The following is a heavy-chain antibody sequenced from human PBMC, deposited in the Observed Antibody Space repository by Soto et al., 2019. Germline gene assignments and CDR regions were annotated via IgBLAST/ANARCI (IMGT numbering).Heavy chain of an antibody. CDR2: IYYSGST. CDR3: ARDPSGNSDNWYFDL. V-gene: IGHV4-31*03. D-gene: IGHD2-21*02. J-gene: IGHJ2*01. CDR1: GGFISSGGYY. Sequence: QVQLQESGPGLVKPSQTLSLTCTVSGGFISSGGYYWSWVREHPGKGLEWIGYIYYSGSTCHTPSLNSRVTISVDTSKKLLSLKLSSVPAADTAVYFCARDPSGNSDNWYFDLWGHGTQVTVSS.